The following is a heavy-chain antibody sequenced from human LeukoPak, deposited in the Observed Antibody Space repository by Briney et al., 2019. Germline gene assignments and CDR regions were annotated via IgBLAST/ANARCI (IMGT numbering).Heavy chain of an antibody. CDR1: GYTLTTYG. V-gene: IGHV1-18*01. D-gene: IGHD6-13*01. Sequence: ASVKVSCKAFGYTLTTYGITWVRQAPGQGPEWMGWISGYNGNTNFAQKFQGRVTMTTDTSTSTAYMEVRSLRSDDTAVYYCARDGIAAPGTGYFYYFGMDVWGQGTTVTVSS. CDR2: ISGYNGNT. CDR3: ARDGIAAPGTGYFYYFGMDV. J-gene: IGHJ6*02.